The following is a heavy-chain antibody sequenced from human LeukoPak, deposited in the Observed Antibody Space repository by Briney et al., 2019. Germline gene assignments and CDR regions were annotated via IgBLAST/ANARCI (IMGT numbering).Heavy chain of an antibody. CDR2: ISNDGRTT. J-gene: IGHJ3*02. V-gene: IGHV3-74*01. D-gene: IGHD4-17*01. Sequence: PGGSLRLSCAASGFTFSRFLMHWVRQAPGKGLVWVSLISNDGRTTRYADSVKGRFTISRDNAKNTLYLEMNSLRAEDTAVYYCARAVYGFDAFDIWGQGTMVTVSS. CDR3: ARAVYGFDAFDI. CDR1: GFTFSRFL.